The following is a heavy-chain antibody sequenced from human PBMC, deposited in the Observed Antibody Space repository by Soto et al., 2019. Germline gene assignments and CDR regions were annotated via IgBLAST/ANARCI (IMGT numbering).Heavy chain of an antibody. J-gene: IGHJ5*02. D-gene: IGHD6-6*01. V-gene: IGHV3-33*01. Sequence: GGSLRLSCAASGFTFSSYGMHWVRQAPGKGLEWVAVIWYDGSNKYYADSVKGRFTISRDNSKNTLYLQMNSLRAEDTAVYYCARDFGSSSSPWFDPWGQGTLVTVSS. CDR1: GFTFSSYG. CDR2: IWYDGSNK. CDR3: ARDFGSSSSPWFDP.